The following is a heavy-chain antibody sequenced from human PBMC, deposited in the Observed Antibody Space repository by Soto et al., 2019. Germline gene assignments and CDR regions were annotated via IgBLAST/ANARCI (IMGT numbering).Heavy chain of an antibody. V-gene: IGHV1-18*01. Sequence: QAQLVQSGAEVKKPGASVKVSCKASGYTFSSHSISWVRQAPGRGLEWMGRISADNTNIKYAQKFRGRVTMTTDTSTSTVYMELRNLRSDDTAVYYCARCIQQDYYYGMDVWGQGTTVSVSS. CDR1: GYTFSSHS. CDR2: ISADNTNI. CDR3: ARCIQQDYYYGMDV. D-gene: IGHD5-18*01. J-gene: IGHJ6*02.